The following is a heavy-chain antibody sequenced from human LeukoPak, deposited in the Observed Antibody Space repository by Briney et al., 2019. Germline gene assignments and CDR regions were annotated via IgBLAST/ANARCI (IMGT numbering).Heavy chain of an antibody. D-gene: IGHD6-6*01. CDR2: IYYSGSI. J-gene: IGHJ4*02. CDR1: GDSISSYY. CDR3: ASSTRSSVDY. Sequence: SETLSLTCTVSGDSISSYYWSWIRQPPGKGLEWIGYIYYSGSINYNPSLKSRVTISVDTSKNQFSLKLSSVTAADTAVYYCASSTRSSVDYWGQGTLVTVSS. V-gene: IGHV4-59*01.